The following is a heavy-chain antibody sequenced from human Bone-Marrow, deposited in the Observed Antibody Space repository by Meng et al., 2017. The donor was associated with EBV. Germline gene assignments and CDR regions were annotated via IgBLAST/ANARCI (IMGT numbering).Heavy chain of an antibody. CDR2: ISYDGSNK. D-gene: IGHD6-19*01. CDR1: GFTFSSCA. Sequence: VQLVESGXGVVQPERXRRLSCAASGFTFSSCAMHWVRQAPGKGLEWVAVISYDGSNKYYADSVKGRFTISRDNSKNTLYLQMNSLRAEDTAVYYCARSRRSSGWSFDYWGQGTLVTVSS. J-gene: IGHJ4*02. CDR3: ARSRRSSGWSFDY. V-gene: IGHV3-30-3*01.